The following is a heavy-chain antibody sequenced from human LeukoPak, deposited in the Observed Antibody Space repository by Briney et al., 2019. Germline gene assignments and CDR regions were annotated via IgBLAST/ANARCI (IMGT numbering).Heavy chain of an antibody. CDR2: IYYSGST. V-gene: IGHV4-59*01. CDR1: GGSFSGYY. CDR3: ARTTEGGYTYNYFYYYYMDV. J-gene: IGHJ6*03. D-gene: IGHD5-18*01. Sequence: SETLSLTCAVYGGSFSGYYWSWIRQPPGKGLEWIGYIYYSGSTNYNPSLKSRISISVDTSKNQFSLELSSVTAADTAVYYCARTTEGGYTYNYFYYYYMDVWGKGTTVTISS.